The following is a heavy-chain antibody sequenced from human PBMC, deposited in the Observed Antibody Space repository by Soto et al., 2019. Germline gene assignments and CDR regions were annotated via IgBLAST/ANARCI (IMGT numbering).Heavy chain of an antibody. J-gene: IGHJ5*02. CDR2: IYYSGST. D-gene: IGHD2-15*01. CDR3: ARKYCSGGSCYENWFDP. Sequence: QVQLQESGPGLVKPSETLSLTCTVSGGSISTYYWSWIRQPPGKGLEWIGYIYYSGSTNYNPSLKSRFTISVDTAKNQFSLKLSSVTAADTAVYYCARKYCSGGSCYENWFDPWGQGTLVTVSS. CDR1: GGSISTYY. V-gene: IGHV4-59*08.